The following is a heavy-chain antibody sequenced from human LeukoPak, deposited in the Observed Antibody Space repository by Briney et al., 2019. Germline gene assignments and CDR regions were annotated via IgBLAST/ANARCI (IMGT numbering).Heavy chain of an antibody. J-gene: IGHJ4*02. CDR3: AREDSGSYYGYFDY. CDR2: ISFSSATI. V-gene: IGHV3-48*01. D-gene: IGHD1-26*01. Sequence: GGSLRLSCEASGFTFSSYSMNWVRQAPGKGLEWVSYISFSSATIHYADSVKGRFTISRDNAKNSLYLQLNSLRAEDTAVYYCAREDSGSYYGYFDYWGQGTLVTVSS. CDR1: GFTFSSYS.